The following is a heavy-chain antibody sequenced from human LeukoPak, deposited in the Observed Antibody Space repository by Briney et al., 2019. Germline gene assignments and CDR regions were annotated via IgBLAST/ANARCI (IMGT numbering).Heavy chain of an antibody. V-gene: IGHV3-23*01. CDR1: GFTFSSYA. J-gene: IGHJ4*02. CDR2: ISGSGGST. Sequence: PGGSLRLSCAASGFTFSSYAMSWVRQAPGKGLEWVSAISGSGGSTYYADSVKGRFTISRDNSKNTPYLQMNSLRAEDTAVYYCAKGGVLLWFGGNDYWGQGTLVTVSS. CDR3: AKGGVLLWFGGNDY. D-gene: IGHD3-10*01.